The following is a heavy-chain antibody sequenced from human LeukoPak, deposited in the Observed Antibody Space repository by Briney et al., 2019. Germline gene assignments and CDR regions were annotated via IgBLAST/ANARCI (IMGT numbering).Heavy chain of an antibody. CDR3: AGDAPGPYGSGSWGAAFDI. Sequence: ASVKVSCKASGYTFTGYYMHWVRPAPGQGLEWMGWINPNSGGTNYAQKFQGRVTMTRDTSISTAYMELSRLRSDDTAVYYCAGDAPGPYGSGSWGAAFDIWGQGTMVTVSS. CDR2: INPNSGGT. V-gene: IGHV1-2*02. J-gene: IGHJ3*02. D-gene: IGHD3-10*01. CDR1: GYTFTGYY.